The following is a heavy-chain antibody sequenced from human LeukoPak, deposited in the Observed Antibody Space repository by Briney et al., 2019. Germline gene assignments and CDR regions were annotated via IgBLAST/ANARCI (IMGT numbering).Heavy chain of an antibody. CDR1: GYTFTVYA. CDR2: INVGNGNT. D-gene: IGHD2-15*01. V-gene: IGHV1-3*01. CDR3: ARDTCFGGTCFDDAFDI. J-gene: IGHJ3*02. Sequence: GASVKVSCKASGYTFTVYASHWVRQAPGQRLEWMGWINVGNGNTKYSQKFQGRVTITRDTSASTAYMELSSLRSEDTAVYYCARDTCFGGTCFDDAFDIWGQGTMVTVSS.